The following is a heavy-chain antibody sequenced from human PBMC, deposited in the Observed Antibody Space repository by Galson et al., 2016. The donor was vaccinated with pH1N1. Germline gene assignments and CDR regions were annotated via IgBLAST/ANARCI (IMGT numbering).Heavy chain of an antibody. Sequence: QSGAEVKKPGESLKISCKGSGYSLTSYWIGWVRQMPGKGLEWMGIIYPGDSDTRYSPSFQGQVTISADKSTSTAYLQWSSLKASDTDIYYCASYSVTYYYDSSGYPDWYFDLWGRGTLVTVSS. CDR2: IYPGDSDT. J-gene: IGHJ2*01. D-gene: IGHD3-22*01. CDR1: GYSLTSYW. CDR3: ASYSVTYYYDSSGYPDWYFDL. V-gene: IGHV5-51*03.